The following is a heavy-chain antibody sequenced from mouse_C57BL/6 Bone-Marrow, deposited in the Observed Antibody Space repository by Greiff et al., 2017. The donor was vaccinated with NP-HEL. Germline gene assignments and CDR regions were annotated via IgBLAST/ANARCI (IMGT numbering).Heavy chain of an antibody. V-gene: IGHV6-3*01. D-gene: IGHD1-1*01. J-gene: IGHJ1*03. CDR2: IRLKSDNYAT. Sequence: EVKLEESGGGLVQPGGSMKLSCVASGFTFSNYWMNWVRQSPEKGLEWVAQIRLKSDNYATHYAESVKGRFTISRDDSKSSVYLQMNNLRAEDTGIYYCTAPYYYGSSPWYFDVWGTGTTVTVSS. CDR3: TAPYYYGSSPWYFDV. CDR1: GFTFSNYW.